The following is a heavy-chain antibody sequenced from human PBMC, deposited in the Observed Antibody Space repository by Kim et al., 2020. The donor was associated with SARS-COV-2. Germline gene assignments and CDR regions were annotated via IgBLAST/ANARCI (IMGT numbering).Heavy chain of an antibody. V-gene: IGHV1-46*01. CDR3: ARGGTGTYGWFDP. Sequence: YAQKFQGRVTMTRDTSTSTVYMELSSLRSEDTAVYYCARGGTGTYGWFDPWGQGTLVTVSS. D-gene: IGHD1-1*01. J-gene: IGHJ5*02.